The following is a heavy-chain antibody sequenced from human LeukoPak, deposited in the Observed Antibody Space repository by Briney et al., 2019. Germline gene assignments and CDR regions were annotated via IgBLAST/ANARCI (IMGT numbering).Heavy chain of an antibody. D-gene: IGHD4-17*01. CDR2: IYSGGST. Sequence: GGSLRLSCAASGFTVSSNYMSWVRQAPGKVLEWVSIIYSGGSTYYADSVKGRFTISRDNAKNTLYLQMSSLRAEDTAVYFCARASTTVPNLLDNWGEGTLVTVSS. CDR3: ARASTTVPNLLDN. J-gene: IGHJ4*02. V-gene: IGHV3-66*01. CDR1: GFTVSSNY.